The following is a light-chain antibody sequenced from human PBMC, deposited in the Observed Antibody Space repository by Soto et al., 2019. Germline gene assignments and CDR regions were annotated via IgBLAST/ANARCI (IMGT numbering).Light chain of an antibody. CDR2: KAS. CDR3: QQYKSYSRT. J-gene: IGKJ1*01. Sequence: DIEMTQSPSTLSASVGDRVTLTCRASQSISIWLAWYQQKPGKAPKLLIYKASSLESGVPSRFSGSGSGTEFTLTISSLQPDDFATYYCQQYKSYSRTFGQGTKVDIK. CDR1: QSISIW. V-gene: IGKV1-5*03.